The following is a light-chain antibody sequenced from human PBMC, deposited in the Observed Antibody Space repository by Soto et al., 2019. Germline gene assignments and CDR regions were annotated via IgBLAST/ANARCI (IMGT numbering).Light chain of an antibody. CDR2: DVS. CDR3: CSYAGSTYV. V-gene: IGLV2-11*01. Sequence: QSVLTQPRSVSGSPIQSVTISCTGTSSDVGGYNYVSWYQQHPGKVPKLMIYDVSKRPSGVPDRFSGSKSGNTASLTISGLQAEDEADYYCCSYAGSTYVFGTGTKVTVL. CDR1: SSDVGGYNY. J-gene: IGLJ1*01.